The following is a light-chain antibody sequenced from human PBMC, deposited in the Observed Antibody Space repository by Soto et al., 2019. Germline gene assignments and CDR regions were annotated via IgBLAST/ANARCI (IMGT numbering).Light chain of an antibody. Sequence: EIVLPRSPATLSFSPGERATLSFRASQSVSSYLAWYQQKPGQAPRLLIYDASNRATGIPARFSGSGSGTDFTLTTSRLEPEDFAVYYCQQYGNSPITFGQGTRLEI. J-gene: IGKJ5*01. CDR2: DAS. CDR3: QQYGNSPIT. CDR1: QSVSSY. V-gene: IGKV3-11*01.